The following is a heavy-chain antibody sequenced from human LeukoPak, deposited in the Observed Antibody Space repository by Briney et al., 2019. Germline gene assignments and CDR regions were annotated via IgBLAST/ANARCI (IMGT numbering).Heavy chain of an antibody. J-gene: IGHJ4*02. Sequence: GESLRISCKGSGYSFTNYWIGWVRQMPGKGLEWMGIIYPGDSHTKYNPSFQGQVSISADKSITTAYLQWSRLKASDTAMYYCARGASYHDFWSAYYSDFDYWGQGTLVTVSS. D-gene: IGHD3-3*01. CDR3: ARGASYHDFWSAYYSDFDY. CDR2: IYPGDSHT. CDR1: GYSFTNYW. V-gene: IGHV5-51*01.